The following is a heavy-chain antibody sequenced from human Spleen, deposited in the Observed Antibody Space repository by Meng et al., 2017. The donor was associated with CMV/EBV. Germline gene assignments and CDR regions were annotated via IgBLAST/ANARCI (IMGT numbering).Heavy chain of an antibody. D-gene: IGHD2-2*01. V-gene: IGHV3-21*01. CDR3: ASRLYSSSWTGFDP. Sequence: ASRLTFSRYYMNWVRQAPGKGLEWVSSISTSGGYAHYADSVKGRFTISRDNAKNSLSLQMNSLRAEDTAVYYCASRLYSSSWTGFDPWGQGTLVTVSS. CDR2: ISTSGGYA. J-gene: IGHJ5*02. CDR1: RLTFSRYY.